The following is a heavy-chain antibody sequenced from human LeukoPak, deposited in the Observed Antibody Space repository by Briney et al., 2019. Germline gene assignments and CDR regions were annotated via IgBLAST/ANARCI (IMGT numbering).Heavy chain of an antibody. V-gene: IGHV1-2*02. J-gene: IGHJ2*01. CDR2: SNPTSGGT. D-gene: IGHD6-13*01. Sequence: GASVKVSCKASGYTFTGYYMHWVRQAPGQGLEWMGWSNPTSGGTNSAQKFQGRVTMTRDTSISTAYMELSRLRSDDTAVYFCASVIAASGTRNWYFDLWGRGTLVTVSS. CDR3: ASVIAASGTRNWYFDL. CDR1: GYTFTGYY.